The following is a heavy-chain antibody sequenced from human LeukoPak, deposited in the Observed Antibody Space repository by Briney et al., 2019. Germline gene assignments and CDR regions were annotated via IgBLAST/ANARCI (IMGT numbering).Heavy chain of an antibody. CDR2: FDPENGET. CDR1: GYTLIELS. V-gene: IGHV1-24*01. Sequence: ASVNVSCKVSGYTLIELSMHWVRQAPGKGLEWMGGFDPENGETIYAQKFQGRVTMTEDTSTDTAYMELSSLRSEDTAVYYCATLGSGSYYAAPYIFGYWGQGTLVTVSS. J-gene: IGHJ4*02. CDR3: ATLGSGSYYAAPYIFGY. D-gene: IGHD3-10*01.